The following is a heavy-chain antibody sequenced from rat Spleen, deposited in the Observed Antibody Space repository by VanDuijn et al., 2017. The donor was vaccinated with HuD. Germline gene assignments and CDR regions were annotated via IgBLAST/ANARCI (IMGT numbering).Heavy chain of an antibody. CDR1: GFTFSHFY. V-gene: IGHV5-25*01. CDR2: ISSGGGGT. J-gene: IGHJ3*01. D-gene: IGHD1-10*01. Sequence: EVQLVESGGGLVQPGRSMRLSCAASGFTFSHFYMAWVRQTPTKGLEWVASISSGGGGTHYPDSVKGRFTISRDNAKRTLYLQMDSLRSEDTASYYCARHGIYNNYGWFAYWGQGTLVTASS. CDR3: ARHGIYNNYGWFAY.